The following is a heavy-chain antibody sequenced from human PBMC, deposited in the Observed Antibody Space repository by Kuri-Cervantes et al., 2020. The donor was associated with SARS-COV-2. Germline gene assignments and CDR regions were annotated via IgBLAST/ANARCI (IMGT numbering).Heavy chain of an antibody. CDR3: ARAAPDIVVVPAAKYFDY. Sequence: SETLSLTCAVYGGSFSGYHWSWIRQPPGKGLEWIGEINHSGSTNYNPSLKSRVTISVDTSKNQFSLKLSSVTAADTAVYYCARAAPDIVVVPAAKYFDYWGQGTLVTVSS. D-gene: IGHD2-2*01. CDR2: INHSGST. CDR1: GGSFSGYH. J-gene: IGHJ4*02. V-gene: IGHV4-34*01.